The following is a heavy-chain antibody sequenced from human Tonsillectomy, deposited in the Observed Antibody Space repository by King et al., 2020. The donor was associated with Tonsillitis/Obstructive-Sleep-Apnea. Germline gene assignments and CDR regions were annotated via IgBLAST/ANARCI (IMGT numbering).Heavy chain of an antibody. V-gene: IGHV4-34*01. CDR1: GGSFSGYY. D-gene: IGHD2-2*01. J-gene: IGHJ5*02. CDR2: ITHSGRT. Sequence: VQLQQWGAGLLKPSETLSLTCAVYGGSFSGYYWRWIRQPPGKGLEWIGEITHSGRTKYNPSLKSRVTISVDTPKNHFSLKLSSVTAADTAVYYCARTLIYCSSSSCSKNWFDPWGQGTLVTVSS. CDR3: ARTLIYCSSSSCSKNWFDP.